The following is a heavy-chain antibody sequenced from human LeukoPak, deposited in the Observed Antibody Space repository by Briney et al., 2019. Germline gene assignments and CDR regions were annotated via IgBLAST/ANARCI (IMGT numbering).Heavy chain of an antibody. V-gene: IGHV1-24*01. CDR2: FDPEDGET. D-gene: IGHD3-3*01. CDR1: GYTLTELS. Sequence: ASVTVSCKVSGYTLTELSMHWVRQAPGKGLEWMGGFDPEDGETIYAQKFQGRVTMTEDTSTDTAYMELSSLRSEDTAVYYCARERLDYDFWSGYPGLADYWGQGTLATVSS. CDR3: ARERLDYDFWSGYPGLADY. J-gene: IGHJ4*02.